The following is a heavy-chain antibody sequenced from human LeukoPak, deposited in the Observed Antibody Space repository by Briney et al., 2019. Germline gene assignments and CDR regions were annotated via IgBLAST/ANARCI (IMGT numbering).Heavy chain of an antibody. V-gene: IGHV1-8*01. Sequence: GASVRVSCKASGYTFTSYDINWVRQATGQGREWMGWMNPNSGNTGYAQKFQGRVTMTRNTSISTAYMELSSLRSEDTAVYYCARSYGSGSRYYYYYGMDVWGQGTTVTVSS. CDR1: GYTFTSYD. J-gene: IGHJ6*02. D-gene: IGHD3-10*01. CDR2: MNPNSGNT. CDR3: ARSYGSGSRYYYYYGMDV.